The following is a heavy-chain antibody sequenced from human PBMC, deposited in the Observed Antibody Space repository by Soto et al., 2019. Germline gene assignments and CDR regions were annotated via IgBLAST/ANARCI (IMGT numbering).Heavy chain of an antibody. CDR3: ARDVPHYYGSGSYYDY. D-gene: IGHD3-10*01. J-gene: IGHJ4*02. CDR1: GYTFTGYY. Sequence: ASVKVSCKASGYTFTGYYMHWVRQAPGQGLEWMGWINPNSGGTNYAQKFQGWVTMTRDTSISTAYMELSRLRSDDTAVYYCARDVPHYYGSGSYYDYWGQGTLVTVSS. V-gene: IGHV1-2*04. CDR2: INPNSGGT.